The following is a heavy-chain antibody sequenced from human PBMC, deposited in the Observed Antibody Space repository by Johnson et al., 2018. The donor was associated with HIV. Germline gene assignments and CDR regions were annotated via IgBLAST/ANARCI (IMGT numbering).Heavy chain of an antibody. CDR2: INWNGGAT. Sequence: VQLVESGGRVVRPGGSLTLSCAASGFSFDDYGMTWVRQIAGKGLEWVAGINWNGGATGYADSVKGRFTISRDNSKNTLYLQMNSLRAEDTAVYYCAREGQEFNDAFDIWGQGTMVTVSS. CDR1: GFSFDDYG. D-gene: IGHD3-10*01. CDR3: AREGQEFNDAFDI. J-gene: IGHJ3*02. V-gene: IGHV3-20*04.